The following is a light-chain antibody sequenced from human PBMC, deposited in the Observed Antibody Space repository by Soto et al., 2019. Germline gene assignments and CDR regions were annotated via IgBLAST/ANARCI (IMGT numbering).Light chain of an antibody. CDR1: QSIGSW. J-gene: IGKJ1*01. CDR2: KAS. V-gene: IGKV1-5*03. CDR3: QHYNSYSEA. Sequence: DIQMTQSPSILSASVGDRVTITCRASQSIGSWVAWYQQKPGRAPNLLIHKASHLESGVPSRFSGSGSGTVFTLTISSLQPDDFATYYCQHYNSYSEAFGQGTKVDIK.